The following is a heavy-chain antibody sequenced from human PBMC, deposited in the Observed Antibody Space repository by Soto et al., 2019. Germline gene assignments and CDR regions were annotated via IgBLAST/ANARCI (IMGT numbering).Heavy chain of an antibody. Sequence: ASVKVSCKASGYTFTSYGISWVRQAPGQGLEWMGWISAYNGNTNYAQKLQGRVTMTTDTSTSTAYMELRSLRSDDTAEYYSARVDKVGYCSGGGCPWFDPWGQGTLVTVSS. J-gene: IGHJ5*02. V-gene: IGHV1-18*01. CDR1: GYTFTSYG. CDR2: ISAYNGNT. CDR3: ARVDKVGYCSGGGCPWFDP. D-gene: IGHD2-15*01.